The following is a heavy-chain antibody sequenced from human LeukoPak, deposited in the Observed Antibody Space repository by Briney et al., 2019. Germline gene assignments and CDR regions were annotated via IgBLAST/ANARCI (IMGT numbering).Heavy chain of an antibody. CDR3: ARDAFYDYVWGSYRQGEFDY. CDR1: GFTFSSFG. V-gene: IGHV3-7*01. J-gene: IGHJ4*02. Sequence: GGSLRLSCAASGFTFSSFGMHWVRQAPGKGLEWVANIKQDGSEKYYVDSVKGRFTISRDNAKNSLYLQMNSLRAEDTAVYYCARDAFYDYVWGSYRQGEFDYWGQGTLVTVSS. D-gene: IGHD3-16*02. CDR2: IKQDGSEK.